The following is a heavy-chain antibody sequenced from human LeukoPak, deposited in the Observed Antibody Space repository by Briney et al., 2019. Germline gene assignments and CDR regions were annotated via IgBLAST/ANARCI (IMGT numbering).Heavy chain of an antibody. J-gene: IGHJ4*02. CDR3: ARGLSDGDYFDS. CDR1: GFTFSTHA. V-gene: IGHV3-33*01. CDR2: IYYDGSNK. D-gene: IGHD2-21*01. Sequence: PGGSLRLSCAASGFTFSTHAMHWVRQAPAKGLEWVAMIYYDGSNKYYADSVKGRFTISRDNSKNRVYLQMNSLRAEDTAVYYCARGLSDGDYFDSWGQGTLVTVSS.